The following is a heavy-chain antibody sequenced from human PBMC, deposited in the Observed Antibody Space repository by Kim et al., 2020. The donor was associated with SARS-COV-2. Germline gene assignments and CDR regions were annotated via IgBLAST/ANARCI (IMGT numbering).Heavy chain of an antibody. D-gene: IGHD3-3*01. CDR2: IYWSGSTI. Sequence: GGSLRLSCDASGFTLTEHNMNWVRQSPERGLEWISYIYWSGSTIYYADSVKGRFTISRDNAKNSLSLQMNSLRDEDTAVYYCVRDWNYWGQGTLVTVSS. CDR3: VRDWNY. CDR1: GFTLTEHN. V-gene: IGHV3-48*02. J-gene: IGHJ4*02.